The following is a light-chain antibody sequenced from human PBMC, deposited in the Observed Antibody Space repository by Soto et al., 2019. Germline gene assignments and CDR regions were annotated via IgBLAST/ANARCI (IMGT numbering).Light chain of an antibody. CDR2: ASS. CDR3: CSYAGSTTRVQ. Sequence: QSALTQPASVSGSPGQSITISCTGTSSDVGSYNYVSWYQHHPGKAPRLMIYASSNRPSGVSHRFSGSKSGNTASLTISGLQAEDEADYYCCSYAGSTTRVQFGGGTKLTVL. J-gene: IGLJ2*01. CDR1: SSDVGSYNY. V-gene: IGLV2-14*01.